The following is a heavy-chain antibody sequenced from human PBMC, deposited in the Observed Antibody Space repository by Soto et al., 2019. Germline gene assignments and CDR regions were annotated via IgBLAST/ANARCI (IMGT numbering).Heavy chain of an antibody. CDR2: INPNSGGT. CDR3: ARGGRVRGTEDAFDI. V-gene: IGHV1-2*04. J-gene: IGHJ3*02. Sequence: ASVKVSCKASGYTFTGYYMHWVRHAPGQGLEWMGWINPNSGGTNYAQKFQGWVTMTRDTSISTAYVELSRLRSDDTAVYYCARGGRVRGTEDAFDIRGQGTMVTVSS. D-gene: IGHD1-7*01. CDR1: GYTFTGYY.